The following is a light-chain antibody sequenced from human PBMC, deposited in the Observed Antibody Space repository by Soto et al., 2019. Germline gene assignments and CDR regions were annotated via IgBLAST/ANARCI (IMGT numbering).Light chain of an antibody. J-gene: IGKJ4*01. CDR2: DSS. Sequence: EIVLTQFPATLSLSPGDGATLSCRASQSVSSYLAWYQQKRGQAPRLLIYDSSNRATGIPARFSGSGSGTDFSLIISSLEPEDFAVYYCQQRSSWPLTFGGGTKV. V-gene: IGKV3-11*01. CDR1: QSVSSY. CDR3: QQRSSWPLT.